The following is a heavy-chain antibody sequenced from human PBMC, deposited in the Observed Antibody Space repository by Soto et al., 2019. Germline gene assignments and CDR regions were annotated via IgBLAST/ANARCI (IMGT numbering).Heavy chain of an antibody. Sequence: SETLSLTCAVYGGSFSGYYWSWIRQPPGKGLEWIGEINHSGSTNYNPSLKSRVTISVDTSKNQFSLKLSSVTAADTAVYYCARVHIVVVPAAPTQNWFDPWGQGTLVTVSS. D-gene: IGHD2-2*01. CDR3: ARVHIVVVPAAPTQNWFDP. CDR1: GGSFSGYY. J-gene: IGHJ5*02. V-gene: IGHV4-34*01. CDR2: INHSGST.